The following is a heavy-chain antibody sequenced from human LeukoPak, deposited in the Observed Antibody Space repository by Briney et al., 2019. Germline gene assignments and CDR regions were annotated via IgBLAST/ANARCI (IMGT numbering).Heavy chain of an antibody. CDR2: VRPEGTTT. J-gene: IGHJ4*02. Sequence: GGSLRLSCAASGFTFSTYWMHWVRQAPGKGLVWVSRVRPEGTTTAYADSVKGRFTISRDNAKNTLFLQMNSLSAEDTAVYYCTRDLDWILFDYWGQGTLVTVSS. CDR1: GFTFSTYW. D-gene: IGHD3-9*01. CDR3: TRDLDWILFDY. V-gene: IGHV3-74*03.